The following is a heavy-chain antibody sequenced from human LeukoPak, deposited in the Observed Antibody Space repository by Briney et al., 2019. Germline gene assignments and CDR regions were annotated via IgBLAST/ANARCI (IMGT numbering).Heavy chain of an antibody. CDR2: IYPGDSDT. D-gene: IGHD2-2*02. CDR3: ARRPRGYCSSTSCYTGYFQH. V-gene: IGHV5-51*01. CDR1: GYSFTSYW. Sequence: GESLKISCKGSGYSFTSYWIGWVRQMPGKGLEWMGIIYPGDSDTRYSPSFQGQVTISADESISTAYLQWSSLKASDTAMYYCARRPRGYCSSTSCYTGYFQHWGQGTLVTVSS. J-gene: IGHJ1*01.